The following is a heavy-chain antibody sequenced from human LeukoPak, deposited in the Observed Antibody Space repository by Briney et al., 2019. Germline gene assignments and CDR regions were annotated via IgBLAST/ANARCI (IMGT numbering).Heavy chain of an antibody. CDR1: GGSISSYY. CDR3: ATPTGDFWSGSSSYYYMDV. J-gene: IGHJ6*03. CDR2: IYYSGST. Sequence: SETLSLTCTVSGGSISSYYWSWIRQPPGKGLEWIGYIYYSGSTNYNPSLKSRVTISVDTSKNQFSLKLSSVTAADTAVYYCATPTGDFWSGSSSYYYMDVWGKGTTVTVSS. V-gene: IGHV4-59*01. D-gene: IGHD3-3*01.